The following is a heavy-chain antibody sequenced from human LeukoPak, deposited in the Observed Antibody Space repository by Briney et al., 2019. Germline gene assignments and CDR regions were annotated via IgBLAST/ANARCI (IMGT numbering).Heavy chain of an antibody. D-gene: IGHD2-2*01. Sequence: GGPLRLSCAASGFTFSSYAMSWVRQAPGKGLEWVSAISGSGGSTYYADSVKGRFTISRDNSKNTLYLQMNSLRAEDTAVYYCAKHRIVVVPAAMGTWGQGTLVTVSS. CDR1: GFTFSSYA. CDR2: ISGSGGST. J-gene: IGHJ5*02. V-gene: IGHV3-23*01. CDR3: AKHRIVVVPAAMGT.